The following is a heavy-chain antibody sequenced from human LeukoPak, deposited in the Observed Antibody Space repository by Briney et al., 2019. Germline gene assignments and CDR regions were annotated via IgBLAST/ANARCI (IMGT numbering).Heavy chain of an antibody. D-gene: IGHD6-19*01. CDR3: ARNLGGWYQPGYFQH. Sequence: GGSLRLSCAASGFTVSSNYMSWVRQAPGKGLEGVSVIYSGGSTYYADSVKGRFTISRDNSKNTLYLQMNSLRAEDTAVYYCARNLGGWYQPGYFQHWGQGALVTVSS. J-gene: IGHJ1*01. V-gene: IGHV3-66*02. CDR2: IYSGGST. CDR1: GFTVSSNY.